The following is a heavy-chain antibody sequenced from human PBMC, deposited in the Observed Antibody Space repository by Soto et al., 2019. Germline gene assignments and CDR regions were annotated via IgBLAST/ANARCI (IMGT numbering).Heavy chain of an antibody. CDR1: GFTFSSYE. D-gene: IGHD3-22*01. Sequence: GSLRLSCAASGFTFSSYEMNWVRQAPGKGLEWVSYISSSGSTIYYADSVKGRFTISRDNAKNSLYLQMNSLRAEDTAVYYCARGSGPPSYYYDSSGYYFDYWGQGTLVT. J-gene: IGHJ4*02. CDR2: ISSSGSTI. CDR3: ARGSGPPSYYYDSSGYYFDY. V-gene: IGHV3-48*03.